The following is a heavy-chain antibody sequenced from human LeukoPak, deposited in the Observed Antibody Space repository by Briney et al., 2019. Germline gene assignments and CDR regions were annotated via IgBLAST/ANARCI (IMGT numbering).Heavy chain of an antibody. J-gene: IGHJ4*02. CDR3: TRDFGRSSYYFDF. CDR2: IKQDGSEK. V-gene: IGHV3-7*01. D-gene: IGHD3-3*01. Sequence: GGSLRLSCAASGFTFSSYWMSWVRQAPGKGLEWVANIKQDGSEKYYVDSVRGRLTISRDNAENSLFLQMNRLRVEDTAVYYCTRDFGRSSYYFDFWGQGTLVTVSS. CDR1: GFTFSSYW.